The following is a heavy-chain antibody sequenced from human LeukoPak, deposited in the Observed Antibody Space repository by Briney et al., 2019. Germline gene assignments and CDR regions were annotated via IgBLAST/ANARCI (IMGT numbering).Heavy chain of an antibody. CDR3: ARAGCSGGSCYFMFYYYGMDV. V-gene: IGHV3-7*01. J-gene: IGHJ6*02. D-gene: IGHD2-15*01. Sequence: GGSLRLSCAASGFTFSSYWMSWVRQAPGKGLEWVANIKQDGSEKYYVDSVKGRFTISRDNAKNSLYLQMNSLRAEDTAVYYCARAGCSGGSCYFMFYYYGMDVWGQGTTVTVSS. CDR2: IKQDGSEK. CDR1: GFTFSSYW.